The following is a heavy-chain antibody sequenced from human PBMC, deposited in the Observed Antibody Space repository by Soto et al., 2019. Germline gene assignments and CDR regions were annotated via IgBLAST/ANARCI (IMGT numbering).Heavy chain of an antibody. J-gene: IGHJ4*02. V-gene: IGHV3-33*01. CDR2: IWYDGSNK. D-gene: IGHD2-2*01. CDR1: GFTFSSYG. CDR3: ARDSPTRPAATHFDY. Sequence: QVQLVESGGGVVQPGRSLRLSCAASGFTFSSYGMHWVRQAPGKGLEWVAVIWYDGSNKYYADSVKGRFTISRDNSKNTLYLQMNSLRAEDTAVYYCARDSPTRPAATHFDYWGQGTLVTVSS.